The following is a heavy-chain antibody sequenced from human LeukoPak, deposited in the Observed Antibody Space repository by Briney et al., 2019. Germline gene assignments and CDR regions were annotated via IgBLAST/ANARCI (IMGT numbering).Heavy chain of an antibody. Sequence: PSETLSLTCTVSGGSISSGDYYWSWIRQPPGKGLEWIGYIYYSGSTYYNPSLKSRVTISVDTSKNQFSLKLSSVTAADTAVYHCARDQKYYYDSSGNFWGQGTMVTVSS. V-gene: IGHV4-30-4*08. CDR2: IYYSGST. CDR3: ARDQKYYYDSSGNF. D-gene: IGHD3-22*01. J-gene: IGHJ3*01. CDR1: GGSISSGDYY.